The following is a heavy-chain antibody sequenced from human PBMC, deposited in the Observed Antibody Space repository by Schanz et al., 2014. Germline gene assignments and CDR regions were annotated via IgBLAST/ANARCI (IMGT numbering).Heavy chain of an antibody. J-gene: IGHJ4*02. CDR1: GFTFSTYA. Sequence: EVQLLDSGGGLVQPGGSLRLSCAASGFTFSTYAMSWVRQAPGKGLEWVSTISASGGSTYYADSVKGRFTISRDNSKNILYLQMNSLRAEDTAVYYCAKDLLYGAPMPLNHLDYWGQGTLVTVSS. CDR2: ISASGGST. D-gene: IGHD2-2*01. CDR3: AKDLLYGAPMPLNHLDY. V-gene: IGHV3-23*01.